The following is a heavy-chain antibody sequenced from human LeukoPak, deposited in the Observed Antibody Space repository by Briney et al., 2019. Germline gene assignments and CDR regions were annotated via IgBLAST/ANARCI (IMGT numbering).Heavy chain of an antibody. CDR2: IGSSSSTI. V-gene: IGHV3-48*01. D-gene: IGHD1-26*01. CDR1: GFTFSSYS. CDR3: ARTGGSQGGNY. Sequence: GGSLRLSCAASGFTFSSYSMNWVRQAPGKGLEWVSYIGSSSSTIYYGDSVKGRFTISRDNAKNSLYLQMNSLRVEDTAVYYCARTGGSQGGNYWGQGTLVTVSS. J-gene: IGHJ4*02.